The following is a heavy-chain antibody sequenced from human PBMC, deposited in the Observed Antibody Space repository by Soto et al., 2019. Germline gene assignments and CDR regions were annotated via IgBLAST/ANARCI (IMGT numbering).Heavy chain of an antibody. J-gene: IGHJ4*02. CDR2: VNGYNP. D-gene: IGHD6-19*01. V-gene: IGHV3-23*01. Sequence: EVQLLESGGGLVQPGGSLRLSCAASGFTFSIYSLSWVRQAPGKGLEWVSAVNGYNPPSAESVKGRFTISRDNDRSTLYLQMRSLRVEDTAIYYGAKVGPRIGTGWSEYFDHWGQGTLVNVS. CDR1: GFTFSIYS. CDR3: AKVGPRIGTGWSEYFDH.